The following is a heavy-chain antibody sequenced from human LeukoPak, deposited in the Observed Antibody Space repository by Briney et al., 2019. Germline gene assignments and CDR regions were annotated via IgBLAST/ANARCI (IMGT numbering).Heavy chain of an antibody. Sequence: QSGGPQRLSCAASGFIFSSYGKHWLRQARGKGVEWGAVISYDGRNKYYADSVKGRFTISRDNSKNSLYLQMSSLRADDTAVYYCAKDGAVAGPEYYFDYWGEGTLLTVSS. CDR1: GFIFSSYG. D-gene: IGHD6-19*01. V-gene: IGHV3-30*18. CDR3: AKDGAVAGPEYYFDY. J-gene: IGHJ4*02. CDR2: ISYDGRNK.